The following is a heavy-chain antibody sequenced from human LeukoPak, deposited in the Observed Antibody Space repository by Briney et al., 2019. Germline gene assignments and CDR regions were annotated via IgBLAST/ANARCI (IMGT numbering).Heavy chain of an antibody. Sequence: PGGSLRLSCAASGFTFSSYSMNWVRQAPGKGLEWVSSISSSSSYIYYADSVEGRFTISRDNAKNSLYLQMNSLRAEDTAVYYCARDLRWQQLDAFDIWGQGTMVTVSS. D-gene: IGHD6-13*01. J-gene: IGHJ3*02. CDR2: ISSSSSYI. CDR1: GFTFSSYS. V-gene: IGHV3-21*01. CDR3: ARDLRWQQLDAFDI.